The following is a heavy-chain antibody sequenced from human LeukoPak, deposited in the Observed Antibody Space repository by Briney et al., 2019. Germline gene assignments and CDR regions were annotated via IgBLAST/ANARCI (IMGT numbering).Heavy chain of an antibody. Sequence: PSQTLSLTCTVSGGSISSGGYYWSWIRQHPGKGLEWIGYIYYSGSTYYNPSLKSRVTISVDKSKNQFSLKLTSVTAADTAVYYCARRGFGMATLKSWYFDLWGRGTLVTVSS. CDR2: IYYSGST. V-gene: IGHV4-31*03. CDR3: ARRGFGMATLKSWYFDL. J-gene: IGHJ2*01. D-gene: IGHD5-24*01. CDR1: GGSISSGGYY.